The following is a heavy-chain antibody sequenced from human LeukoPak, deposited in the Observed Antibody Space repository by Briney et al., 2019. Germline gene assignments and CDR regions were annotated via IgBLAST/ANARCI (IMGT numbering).Heavy chain of an antibody. J-gene: IGHJ4*02. V-gene: IGHV3-53*01. D-gene: IGHD1-26*01. CDR2: IYSGGST. CDR3: ARDQGANFDY. Sequence: GGSLRLSCAASGFTFTSYSMSWVRQAPGKGLEWVSVIYSGGSTYYADSVKGRFTISRDNSKNTLYLQMNSLRAEDTAVYYCARDQGANFDYWGQGTLVTVSS. CDR1: GFTFTSYS.